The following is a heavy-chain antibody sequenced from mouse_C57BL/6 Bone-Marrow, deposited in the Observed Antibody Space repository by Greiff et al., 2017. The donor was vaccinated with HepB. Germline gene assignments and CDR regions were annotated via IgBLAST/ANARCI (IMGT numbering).Heavy chain of an antibody. CDR3: ARMIYYYGSSPFDY. Sequence: QVTLKECGPGILQPSQTLSLTCSFSGFSLSTFGMGVGWIRQPSGKGLEWLAHIWWDDDKYYNPALKSRLTISKDTSKNQVFLKIANVDTADTATYYCARMIYYYGSSPFDYWGQGTTLTVSS. CDR2: IWWDDDK. D-gene: IGHD1-1*01. V-gene: IGHV8-8*01. J-gene: IGHJ2*01. CDR1: GFSLSTFGMG.